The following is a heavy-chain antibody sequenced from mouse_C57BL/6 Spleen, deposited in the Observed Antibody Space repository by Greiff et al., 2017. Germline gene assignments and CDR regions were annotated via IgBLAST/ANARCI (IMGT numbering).Heavy chain of an antibody. CDR3: ARGATTAWYFDV. J-gene: IGHJ1*03. D-gene: IGHD1-2*01. Sequence: DVKLVESGAELVKPGASVKLSCTASGFNIKDYYMHWVKQRTEQGLEWIGRIDPEDGETKYAPKFQGKATITADTSSNTAYLQLSSLTSEDTAVYYCARGATTAWYFDVWGTGTTVTVSS. CDR2: IDPEDGET. CDR1: GFNIKDYY. V-gene: IGHV14-2*01.